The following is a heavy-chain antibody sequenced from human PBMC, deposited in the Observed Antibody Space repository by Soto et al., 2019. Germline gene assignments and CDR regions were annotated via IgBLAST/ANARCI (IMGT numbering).Heavy chain of an antibody. Sequence: QVQLVESGGGVVQPGRSLRLSCAASGFTFNFFAMHWVRQAPGKGLEWVAAVSKDGSKTYYADSVKGRFTISRDNPKNTLYLQMNSLRLEDTAVYYCARDIWWEPGVDAFHIWGQGTMVTVSP. V-gene: IGHV3-30-3*01. CDR3: ARDIWWEPGVDAFHI. J-gene: IGHJ3*02. CDR1: GFTFNFFA. CDR2: VSKDGSKT. D-gene: IGHD1-26*01.